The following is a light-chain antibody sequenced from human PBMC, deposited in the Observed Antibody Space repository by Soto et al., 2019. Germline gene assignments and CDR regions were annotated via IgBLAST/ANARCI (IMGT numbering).Light chain of an antibody. J-gene: IGLJ3*02. V-gene: IGLV1-44*01. Sequence: HSALTQPPSASATPGQTITISCTGTRSNIGNNIVTWYQQLPGAAPKVVVYRTKQRPSGVPDRFSGSKSGTSASLAITGLQPEDEADYYCGAWDDTGRGRWVFGGGTKVTV. CDR3: GAWDDTGRGRWV. CDR2: RTK. CDR1: RSNIGNNI.